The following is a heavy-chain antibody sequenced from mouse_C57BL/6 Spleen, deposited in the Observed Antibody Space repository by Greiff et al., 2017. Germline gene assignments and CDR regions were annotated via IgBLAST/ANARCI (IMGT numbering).Heavy chain of an antibody. V-gene: IGHV1-80*01. CDR3: ASPIRQLYAMDD. Sequence: VQLQQSGAELVKPGASVKISCKASGYAFSSYWMNWVKQRPGKGLEWIGQIYPGDGDTNYNGKFKGKATLTADKSSSTAYMQLSSLTSEDSAVYFCASPIRQLYAMDDWGQGTSVTVSS. CDR1: GYAFSSYW. CDR2: IYPGDGDT. J-gene: IGHJ4*01. D-gene: IGHD3-2*01.